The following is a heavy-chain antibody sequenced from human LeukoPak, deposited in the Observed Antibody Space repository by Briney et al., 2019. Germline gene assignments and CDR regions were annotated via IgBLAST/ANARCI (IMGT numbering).Heavy chain of an antibody. D-gene: IGHD4/OR15-4a*01. V-gene: IGHV3-53*01. CDR1: GFTVSSNS. CDR3: ARRAGAYSHPYDY. CDR2: IYSDNT. Sequence: GGSLSLSCTVSGFTVSSNSMSWVRQAPGKGLEWVSFIYSDNTHYSDYVKGRFTISRDNSKNTLYLQMNSLRAEDTAVYYCARRAGAYSHPYDYWGQGTLVTVSS. J-gene: IGHJ4*02.